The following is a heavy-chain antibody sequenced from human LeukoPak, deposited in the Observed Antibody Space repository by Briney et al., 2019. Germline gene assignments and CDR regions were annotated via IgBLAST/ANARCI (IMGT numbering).Heavy chain of an antibody. V-gene: IGHV3-23*01. CDR3: AKSDLGY. CDR2: ISSSGGST. CDR1: GFTFSSYA. J-gene: IGHJ4*02. Sequence: GGSLRLSCAASGFTFSSYAMHWVRQAPGKGLEWVSTISSSGGSTYYADSVKGRFTISRDNSKKTLFLQMNSLRVEDTAVYYCAKSDLGYWGQGTLVTVSS.